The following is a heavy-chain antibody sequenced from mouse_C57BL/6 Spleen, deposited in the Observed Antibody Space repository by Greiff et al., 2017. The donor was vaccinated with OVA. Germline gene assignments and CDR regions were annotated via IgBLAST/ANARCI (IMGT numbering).Heavy chain of an antibody. J-gene: IGHJ4*01. CDR3: ARPGWEGDAMDY. D-gene: IGHD1-1*02. CDR1: GFTFSDYG. CDR2: ISSGSSTI. V-gene: IGHV5-17*01. Sequence: EVMLVESGGGLVKPGGSLKLSCAASGFTFSDYGMHWVRQAPEKGLEWVAYISSGSSTIYYADTVKGRFTISRDNAKNTLFLQMTSLRSEDTAMYYCARPGWEGDAMDYWGQGTSVTVSS.